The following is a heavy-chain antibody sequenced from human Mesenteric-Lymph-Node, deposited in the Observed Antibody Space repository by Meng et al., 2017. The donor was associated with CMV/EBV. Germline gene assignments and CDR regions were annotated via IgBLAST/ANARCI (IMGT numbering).Heavy chain of an antibody. CDR1: GFTFSSYW. CDR2: IKQDGSEK. D-gene: IGHD3-3*01. V-gene: IGHV3-7*01. CDR3: ARSRRGFWSGYYGVPGLDY. Sequence: GESLKISCAASGFTFSSYWMSWVRQAPGKGLEWVANIKQDGSEKYYVDSVKGRFTISRDNAKNSLYLQMNSLRAEDTAVYYCARSRRGFWSGYYGVPGLDYWGQGTLVTVSS. J-gene: IGHJ4*02.